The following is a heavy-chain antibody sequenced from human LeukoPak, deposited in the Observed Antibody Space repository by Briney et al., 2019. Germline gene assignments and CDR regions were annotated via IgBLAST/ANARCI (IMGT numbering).Heavy chain of an antibody. J-gene: IGHJ3*02. V-gene: IGHV4-39*01. D-gene: IGHD3-10*01. CDR2: IYYSGST. CDR3: ARRIREMNDAFDI. Sequence: PSETLSLTCTVSGGSISSSSYYRGWIRQPPGKGLEWIGSIYYSGSTYYNPSLKSRVTISVDTSKNQFSLKLSSVTAADTAVYYCARRIREMNDAFDIWGQGTMVIVSS. CDR1: GGSISSSSYY.